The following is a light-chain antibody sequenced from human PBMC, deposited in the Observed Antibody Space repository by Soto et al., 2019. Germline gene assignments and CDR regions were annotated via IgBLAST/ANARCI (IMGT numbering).Light chain of an antibody. CDR3: QQSYTTPRT. V-gene: IGKV1-39*01. CDR1: QSISTY. Sequence: DIQMTQSPSSLSASVGDRVTITCRASQSISTYLNWYQQKPGKAPNLLIYAASSLQGGVPSRFSGSGSGTDFTLTISYLQPEDFATYYCQQSYTTPRTFGQGTKVEIK. J-gene: IGKJ1*01. CDR2: AAS.